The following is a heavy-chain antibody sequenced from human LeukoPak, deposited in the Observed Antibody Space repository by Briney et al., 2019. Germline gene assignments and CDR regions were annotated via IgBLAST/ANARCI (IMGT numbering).Heavy chain of an antibody. CDR2: ISYDGSNK. V-gene: IGHV3-30*04. CDR1: GFTFSSYA. CDR3: AREGSWYGYYYYYMDV. D-gene: IGHD6-13*01. J-gene: IGHJ6*03. Sequence: GGSLRLSCAASGFTFSSYAMHWVRQAPGKGLEWVAVISYDGSNKYYADSVKGRFTISRDNSKNTLYLQMNSLRAEDTAVYYCAREGSWYGYYYYYMDVWGKGTTVTVSS.